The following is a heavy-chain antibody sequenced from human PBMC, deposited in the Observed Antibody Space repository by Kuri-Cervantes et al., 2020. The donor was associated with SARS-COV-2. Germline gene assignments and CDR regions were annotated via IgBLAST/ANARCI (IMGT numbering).Heavy chain of an antibody. CDR2: ISSSSSYI. V-gene: IGHV3-21*01. J-gene: IGHJ4*02. CDR1: GYTFSSYS. D-gene: IGHD2-15*01. CDR3: ARVTPTGKLDY. Sequence: SCKTSGYTFSSYSMNWVRQAPGKGLEWVSSISSSSSYIYYADSVKGRFTISRDNAKNSLYLQMNSLRAEDTAVYYCARVTPTGKLDYWGQGTLVTVSS.